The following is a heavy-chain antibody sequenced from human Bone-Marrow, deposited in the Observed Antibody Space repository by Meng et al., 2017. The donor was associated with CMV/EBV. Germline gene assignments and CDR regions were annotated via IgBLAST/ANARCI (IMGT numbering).Heavy chain of an antibody. J-gene: IGHJ4*02. CDR1: GVTISNSY. CDR3: VRETMRYNNGWSLGEPDD. V-gene: IGHV3-53*01. D-gene: IGHD6-19*01. Sequence: GESLKISCVVSGVTISNSYLTWFRQAPGEGLEWVSVISSAGVTYYPDSVKGRFTIYRDISKNTLYLQMNIVEVTDTAVYYCVRETMRYNNGWSLGEPDDWGRGTLVTVSS. CDR2: ISSAGVT.